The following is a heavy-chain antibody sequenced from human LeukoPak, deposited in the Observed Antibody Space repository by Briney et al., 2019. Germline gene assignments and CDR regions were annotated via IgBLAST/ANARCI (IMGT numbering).Heavy chain of an antibody. CDR1: GFPFSSYW. V-gene: IGHV3-74*01. D-gene: IGHD3-22*01. Sequence: PGGSLRLSCAASGFPFSSYWVHWVRQVPGKGLVWVSRINGDGSSTSYADSVKGRFTISRDNAKNTLYLQMNGLRAEDTAVYYCARDGDSSGYYVNFDYWGQGTLVTVSS. CDR3: ARDGDSSGYYVNFDY. J-gene: IGHJ4*02. CDR2: INGDGSST.